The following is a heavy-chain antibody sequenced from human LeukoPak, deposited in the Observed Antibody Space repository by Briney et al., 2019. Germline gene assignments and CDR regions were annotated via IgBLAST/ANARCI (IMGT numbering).Heavy chain of an antibody. D-gene: IGHD1-26*01. CDR3: ARERYSGSYGY. Sequence: SETLSLTCTVSGGSISSGSYYWSWIRQPAGKGLEWIGRIYTSGSTNYNPPLKSRVTISVDTSKTQFSLKLSSVTAADTAVYYCARERYSGSYGYWGQGTLVTVSS. J-gene: IGHJ4*02. V-gene: IGHV4-61*02. CDR2: IYTSGST. CDR1: GGSISSGSYY.